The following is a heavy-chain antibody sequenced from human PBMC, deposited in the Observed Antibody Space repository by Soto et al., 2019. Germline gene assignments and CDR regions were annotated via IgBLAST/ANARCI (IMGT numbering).Heavy chain of an antibody. CDR2: IKQDGSEK. Sequence: GGSLRLSCAASGFIFSSYAMHWVRQAPGKGLEWVADIKQDGSEKHYVDSVKGRFTISRDNVRNSLYLQMNSLRAEDTAVYYCARDHTSPGITGDCWGQGTLVTVSS. CDR1: GFIFSSYA. D-gene: IGHD6-13*01. CDR3: ARDHTSPGITGDC. V-gene: IGHV3-7*01. J-gene: IGHJ4*02.